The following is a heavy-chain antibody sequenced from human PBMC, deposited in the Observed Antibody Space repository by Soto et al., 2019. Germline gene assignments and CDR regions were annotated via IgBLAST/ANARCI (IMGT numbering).Heavy chain of an antibody. CDR1: GYTFSDYY. CDR2: IDTSGTKI. D-gene: IGHD3-3*01. CDR3: ASHYDMWSGYLSPVDY. Sequence: QLQLVESGGDLVKPGGSLRLSCAASGYTFSDYYMSWIRQAPGKGLEWISYIDTSGTKIYYSDSVKGRVTITRDNAKFSLYLEMNSLRDEDTAVYYCASHYDMWSGYLSPVDYWCQGTLVTVSS. V-gene: IGHV3-11*01. J-gene: IGHJ4*02.